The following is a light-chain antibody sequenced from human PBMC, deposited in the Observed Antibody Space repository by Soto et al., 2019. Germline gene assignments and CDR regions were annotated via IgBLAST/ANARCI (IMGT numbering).Light chain of an antibody. J-gene: IGLJ1*01. Sequence: QLVLTQPPSASASRGASVTLTCTLSSGYSNYKVDWYQQRPGKGPRFVMRVGTGGIVGSKGDGIPDRFSVLGSGLNRYLTIKNIQEEDESDYHCGADHGSGSNFVLYVFGTGTKLTVL. CDR1: SGYSNYK. CDR3: GADHGSGSNFVLYV. CDR2: VGTGGIVG. V-gene: IGLV9-49*01.